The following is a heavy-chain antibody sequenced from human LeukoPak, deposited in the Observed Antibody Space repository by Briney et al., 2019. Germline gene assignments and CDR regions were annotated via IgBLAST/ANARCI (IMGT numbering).Heavy chain of an antibody. CDR2: ISSSSSTI. J-gene: IGHJ3*02. Sequence: GGSLRLSCAASGFTFSSYSMNWVRQAPGKGLEWVSYISSSSSTIYYADSVKGRFTISRDNAKNSLYLQMNSLRAEDTAVYYCARPSGSYFPDAFDIWGQGTMVTVSS. CDR1: GFTFSSYS. CDR3: ARPSGSYFPDAFDI. V-gene: IGHV3-48*04. D-gene: IGHD1-26*01.